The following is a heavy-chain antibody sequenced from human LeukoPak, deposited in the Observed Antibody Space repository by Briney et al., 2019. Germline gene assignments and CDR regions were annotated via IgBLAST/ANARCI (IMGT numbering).Heavy chain of an antibody. D-gene: IGHD2-15*01. CDR3: ARDYCSGGSCYQILT. CDR2: ITTSGTI. V-gene: IGHV3-48*04. Sequence: GGSLRLSCAASGITFSSYSMNWVPQAPGKGLEWVSYITTSGTIYYADSVKGRFTISRDNAKNSLYLQMNSLRAEDTAVYYCARDYCSGGSCYQILTWGQGTLVTVSS. J-gene: IGHJ5*02. CDR1: GITFSSYS.